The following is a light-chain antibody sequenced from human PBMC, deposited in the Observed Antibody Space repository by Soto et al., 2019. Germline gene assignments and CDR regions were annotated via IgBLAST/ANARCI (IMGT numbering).Light chain of an antibody. CDR2: GAS. V-gene: IGKV3-20*01. CDR1: QSVSRSN. CDR3: QQYGRT. Sequence: VLTQSAGSWSLSAGKSATFSKRASQSVSRSNLAWYQQKPGQAPRLLIYGASSRATGIPDRVSGSGSGTDFTLTISIGEPEYSAVYYCQQYGRTFGQGTKVDIK. J-gene: IGKJ1*01.